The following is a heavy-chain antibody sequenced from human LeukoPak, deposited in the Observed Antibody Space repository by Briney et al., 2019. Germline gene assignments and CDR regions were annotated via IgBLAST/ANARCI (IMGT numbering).Heavy chain of an antibody. CDR2: ISGSGDTT. J-gene: IGHJ4*02. CDR3: TTDRVVAASNYYFDY. CDR1: GFIFSNYA. V-gene: IGHV3-23*01. D-gene: IGHD2-15*01. Sequence: GGSLRLSCATSGFIFSNYAVNWVRQAPGKGLEWVSIISGSGDTTYYADSVKGRFTISRDNSKNTLYLQMNSLKTEDTAVYYCTTDRVVAASNYYFDYWGQGTLVTVSS.